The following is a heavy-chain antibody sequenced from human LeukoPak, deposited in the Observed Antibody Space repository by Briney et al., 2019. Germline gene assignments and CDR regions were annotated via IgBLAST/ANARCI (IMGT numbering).Heavy chain of an antibody. CDR2: IYHSGSP. CDR1: GGSISSGGYY. Sequence: SETLSLTCTVSGGSISSGGYYWNWIRQHPEKGLEWIGYIYHSGSPYYNPSLKSRTSISIDTSKNQVSLKLASVTVADTAVYFCARDLGTTDSRRHWYFDLWGLGTLVTVSS. D-gene: IGHD4-11*01. V-gene: IGHV4-31*03. J-gene: IGHJ2*01. CDR3: ARDLGTTDSRRHWYFDL.